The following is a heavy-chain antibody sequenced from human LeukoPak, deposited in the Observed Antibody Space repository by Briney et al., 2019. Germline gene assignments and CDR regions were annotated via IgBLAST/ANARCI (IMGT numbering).Heavy chain of an antibody. Sequence: ASVKVSCKASGYTFTVCYIHWVRQAPGQGLGWVGWIHPNSGATHYAQKFQGRLTMTRDTSISTVYMELTRLRSDDTAVYYCARDMGRYRGYDYDCWGQGTLVTAS. CDR2: IHPNSGAT. CDR1: GYTFTVCY. D-gene: IGHD5-12*01. CDR3: ARDMGRYRGYDYDC. V-gene: IGHV1-2*02. J-gene: IGHJ4*02.